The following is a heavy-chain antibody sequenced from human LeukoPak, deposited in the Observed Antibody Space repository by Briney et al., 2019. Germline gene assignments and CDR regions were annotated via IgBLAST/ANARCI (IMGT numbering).Heavy chain of an antibody. Sequence: GASVKVSCKASGYTFTSYDINWVRQATGQGFEWMGWMNPNSGNTGYAQKFQGRVTMTRNTSISTAYMELSSLRSEDTAVYYCARGRMVRGVTWWFDPWGQGTLVTVSS. J-gene: IGHJ5*02. D-gene: IGHD3-10*01. V-gene: IGHV1-8*01. CDR3: ARGRMVRGVTWWFDP. CDR1: GYTFTSYD. CDR2: MNPNSGNT.